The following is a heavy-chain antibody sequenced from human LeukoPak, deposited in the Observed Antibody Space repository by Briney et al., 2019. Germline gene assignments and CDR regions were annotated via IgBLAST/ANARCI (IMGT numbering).Heavy chain of an antibody. CDR1: GGSFSGYY. J-gene: IGHJ4*02. V-gene: IGHV4-34*01. D-gene: IGHD4-11*01. CDR2: INDSGRS. CDR3: ARFRGTTNTADY. Sequence: PSETLSLTCGVYGGSFSGYYWSWIRQPPGKGLEWIGEINDSGRSNYKSSLKSRVTISEDTSKNQFSLKLSSVTAADTAVYYCARFRGTTNTADYWGQGTLVTVSS.